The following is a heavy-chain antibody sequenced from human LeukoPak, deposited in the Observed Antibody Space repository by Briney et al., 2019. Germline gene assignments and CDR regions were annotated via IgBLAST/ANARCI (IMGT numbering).Heavy chain of an antibody. CDR2: IYTSGST. CDR1: GGSISSGSYY. CDR3: AREYYYDSSGYFRPPGDWFDP. Sequence: SETLSLTCTVSGGSISSGSYYWSWIRQPTGKGLEWIGRIYTSGSTNYNPSLKSRVTISVDTSKNQFSLKLSSVTAADTAVYYCAREYYYDSSGYFRPPGDWFDPWGQGTLVTVSS. J-gene: IGHJ5*02. D-gene: IGHD3-22*01. V-gene: IGHV4-61*02.